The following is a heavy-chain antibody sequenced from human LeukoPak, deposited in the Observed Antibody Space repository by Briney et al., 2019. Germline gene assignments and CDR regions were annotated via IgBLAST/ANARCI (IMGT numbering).Heavy chain of an antibody. Sequence: GGSLRLSCAASGFTFSTYWLSWVRQAPGKGLEWVANIKQDGSEKYYVDSVKGRFTISRDNAKNSLYLQMNSLTAEDTAVYYCARHGHYRFDPWGQGTLVTVSS. V-gene: IGHV3-7*03. CDR2: IKQDGSEK. D-gene: IGHD3-10*01. J-gene: IGHJ5*02. CDR1: GFTFSTYW. CDR3: ARHGHYRFDP.